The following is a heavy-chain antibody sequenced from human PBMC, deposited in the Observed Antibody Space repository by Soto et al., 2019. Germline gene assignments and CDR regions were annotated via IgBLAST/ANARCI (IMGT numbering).Heavy chain of an antibody. D-gene: IGHD2-15*01. CDR3: AREENCSDGICYSEYFQR. CDR1: GYIFTAYS. J-gene: IGHJ1*01. CDR2: VNPSGGAT. Sequence: QVQLVQSGAEVKKPGASVKVSCKASGYIFTAYSMHWVRQAPVQGRESMGVVNPSGGATNYAQTFQGRITMTRDTSTSTVSMDLSSMTSEDTAVYYCAREENCSDGICYSEYFQRWGQGTLVTFSS. V-gene: IGHV1-46*01.